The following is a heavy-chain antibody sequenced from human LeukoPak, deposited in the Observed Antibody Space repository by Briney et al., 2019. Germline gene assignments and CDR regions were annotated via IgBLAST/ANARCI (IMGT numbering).Heavy chain of an antibody. V-gene: IGHV4-39*01. J-gene: IGHJ6*03. Sequence: PSETLSPTCTVSGGSISSSSYYWGWIRQPPGKGLEWIGSIYYSGSTYYNPSLKSRVTISVDTSKNQFSLKLSSVTAADTAVYYCASYDILTGSHYYYYYMDVWGKGTTVTISS. CDR1: GGSISSSSYY. CDR3: ASYDILTGSHYYYYYMDV. D-gene: IGHD3-9*01. CDR2: IYYSGST.